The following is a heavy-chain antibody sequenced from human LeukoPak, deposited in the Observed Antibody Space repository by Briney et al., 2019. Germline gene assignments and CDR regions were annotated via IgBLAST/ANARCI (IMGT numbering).Heavy chain of an antibody. J-gene: IGHJ4*02. CDR3: ARDRGRYYDSRGFYWGYYFDS. V-gene: IGHV3-23*01. CDR2: ISGSGDST. Sequence: GGSLRLSCAASGFTFSTYAVNWVRQAPGKGLEWVSTISGSGDSTYYADSVKGRFTISRDNSKDTLYLQMNSVRVDDTAVYYCARDRGRYYDSRGFYWGYYFDSWGQGILVTVST. CDR1: GFTFSTYA. D-gene: IGHD3-22*01.